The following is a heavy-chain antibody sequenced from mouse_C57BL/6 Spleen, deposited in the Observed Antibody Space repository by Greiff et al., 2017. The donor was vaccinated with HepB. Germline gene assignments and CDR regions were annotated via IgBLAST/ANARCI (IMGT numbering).Heavy chain of an antibody. J-gene: IGHJ4*01. CDR3: TRRSGLYYGSNYYYAMDD. CDR2: IRNKANNHAT. CDR1: GFTFSDAW. V-gene: IGHV6-6*01. Sequence: DVKLQESGGGLVQPGGSMKLSCAASGFTFSDAWMDWVRQSPEKGLEWVAEIRNKANNHATYYAESVKGRFTISRDDSKSSVYLQMNSLRAEDTGIYYCTRRSGLYYGSNYYYAMDDWGQGTSVTVSS. D-gene: IGHD1-1*01.